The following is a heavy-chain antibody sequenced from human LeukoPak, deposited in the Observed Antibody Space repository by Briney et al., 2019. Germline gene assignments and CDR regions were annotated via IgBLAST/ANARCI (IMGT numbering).Heavy chain of an antibody. CDR2: ISWNSGSI. J-gene: IGHJ4*02. Sequence: GGSLRLSCAASGFTFDDYAMHWVRQAPGKGLEWVSGISWNSGSIGYADSVKGRFTISRDNAKNSLYLQMNSLRAEDTALYYCAKGDDILTGYDASYDYWGQGTLVTVSS. D-gene: IGHD3-9*01. V-gene: IGHV3-9*01. CDR3: AKGDDILTGYDASYDY. CDR1: GFTFDDYA.